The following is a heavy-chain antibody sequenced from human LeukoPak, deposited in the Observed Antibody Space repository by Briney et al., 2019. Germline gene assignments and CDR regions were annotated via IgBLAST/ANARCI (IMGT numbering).Heavy chain of an antibody. CDR3: AKETGYSFDY. CDR2: ISWNSGSI. V-gene: IGHV3-9*01. D-gene: IGHD5-18*01. CDR1: GFTFDDYA. J-gene: IGHJ4*02. Sequence: GGSLRLSCAASGFTFDDYAMHWVRHAPGKGLEWVSGISWNSGSIAYADSVKGRFTISRDSAKNSLYLQMNSLRAEDTALYYCAKETGYSFDYWGQGTLVTVSS.